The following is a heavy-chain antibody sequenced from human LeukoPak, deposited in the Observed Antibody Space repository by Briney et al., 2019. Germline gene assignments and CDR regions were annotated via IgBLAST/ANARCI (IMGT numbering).Heavy chain of an antibody. CDR3: ARDWNLDY. J-gene: IGHJ4*02. D-gene: IGHD1-1*01. CDR2: ISYDGSHA. Sequence: GGSLRLSCAASGFTFTNYAMTWVRQAPGKGLEWVALISYDGSHAYYADSVRGRFTISRDNSKNTLYLQMNSLRPEDTAVYYCARDWNLDYWGQGTLVTVSS. V-gene: IGHV3-30-3*01. CDR1: GFTFTNYA.